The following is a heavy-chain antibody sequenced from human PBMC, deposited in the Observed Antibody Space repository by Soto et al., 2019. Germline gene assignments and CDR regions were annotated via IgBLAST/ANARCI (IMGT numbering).Heavy chain of an antibody. CDR1: GFTFSSYG. D-gene: IGHD3-3*02. CDR3: ANDRTTVLVFSPYLDY. V-gene: IGHV3-30*18. Sequence: QVQLVESGGGVVQPGRSLRLSCAASGFTFSSYGMHWVRQAPGKGLEWVAVISYDGSNKYYADSVKGRFTISRDNSTNTLYLQMNSLRGEDTAVYYCANDRTTVLVFSPYLDYWGQGTLVTVSS. CDR2: ISYDGSNK. J-gene: IGHJ4*02.